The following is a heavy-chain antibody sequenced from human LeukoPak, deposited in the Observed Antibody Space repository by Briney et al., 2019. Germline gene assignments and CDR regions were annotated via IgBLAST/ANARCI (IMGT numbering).Heavy chain of an antibody. CDR1: GFTFSIDS. V-gene: IGHV3-21*01. D-gene: IGHD2-2*02. Sequence: GGSLRLSCVASGFTFSIDSMNCGRRAPGKGLEWFSSISSSSSYIYYADSVKGRFTLSRDNAKNSLYLQLHSLRAEDTAVYYCARDPSIVVVTATIGWFDPRGPGTLVTVSS. J-gene: IGHJ5*02. CDR2: ISSSSSYI. CDR3: ARDPSIVVVTATIGWFDP.